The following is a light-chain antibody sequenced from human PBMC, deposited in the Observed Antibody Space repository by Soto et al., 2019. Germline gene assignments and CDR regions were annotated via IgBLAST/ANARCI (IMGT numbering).Light chain of an antibody. CDR1: QSITNR. Sequence: DIQMTQSPSTLSASVGDRVTISCRASQSITNRLAWYQQKPGQAPKVLIYDASNLESGVPSRFSGSGSGTEFILTSSSLQPDDFAPYGCQHYGGMWAFGQGTKFEIK. CDR2: DAS. V-gene: IGKV1-5*01. CDR3: QHYGGMWA. J-gene: IGKJ1*01.